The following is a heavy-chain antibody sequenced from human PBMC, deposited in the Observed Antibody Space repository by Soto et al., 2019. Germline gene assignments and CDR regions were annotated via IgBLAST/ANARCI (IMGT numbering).Heavy chain of an antibody. CDR1: GFTFSSYG. CDR3: ANYCRSTSCFSGGLEH. D-gene: IGHD2-2*01. J-gene: IGHJ4*02. Sequence: QVQLVESGGGVVQPGRSLRLSCAASGFTFSSYGMHWVRQAPGKGLEWVAVISDDGSNKYYADSVKGRFTISRDNSKNTLDLQMNSMRADDTAVYYCANYCRSTSCFSGGLEHWGQGTLVTVSS. CDR2: ISDDGSNK. V-gene: IGHV3-30*18.